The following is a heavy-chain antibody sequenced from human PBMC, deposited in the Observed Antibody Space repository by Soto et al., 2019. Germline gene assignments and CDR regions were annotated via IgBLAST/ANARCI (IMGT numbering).Heavy chain of an antibody. V-gene: IGHV3-23*01. D-gene: IGHD1-26*01. Sequence: EVQLLESGGGLVQPGGSLRLSCAASGFTCSSYAMSWVRQAPGKGLEWVSAISGSGGSTYYADSVKGRFTISRDNSKNTLYLQMNSLRAEDTAVYYCAKDSLYSGSPSYFDYWGQGTLVTVSS. CDR3: AKDSLYSGSPSYFDY. CDR1: GFTCSSYA. CDR2: ISGSGGST. J-gene: IGHJ4*02.